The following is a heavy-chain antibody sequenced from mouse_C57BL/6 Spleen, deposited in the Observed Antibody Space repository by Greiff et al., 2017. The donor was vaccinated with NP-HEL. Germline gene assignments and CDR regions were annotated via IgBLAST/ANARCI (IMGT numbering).Heavy chain of an antibody. V-gene: IGHV10-1*01. CDR1: GFSFNTYA. Sequence: EVKLMESGGGLVQPKGSLKLSCAASGFSFNTYAMNWVRQAPGKGLEWVARIRSKSNNYATYYADSVKDRFTISRDDSESMLYLQMNNLKTEDTAMYYCVRDPNYYAMDYWGQGTSVTVSS. J-gene: IGHJ4*01. CDR3: VRDPNYYAMDY. CDR2: IRSKSNNYAT.